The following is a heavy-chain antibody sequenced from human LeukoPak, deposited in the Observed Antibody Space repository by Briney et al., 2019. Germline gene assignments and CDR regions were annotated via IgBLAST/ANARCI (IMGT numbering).Heavy chain of an antibody. D-gene: IGHD2-21*01. CDR1: GYTFTSYD. CDR3: ARVGFGYCGGDCYAFDI. J-gene: IGHJ3*02. Sequence: GASVKVSCKASGYTFTSYDINWVRQATGQGLEWMGWMNPNSGNTGYAQKFQGRVTITRSTSISTAYMELSSLRSEDTAVYYCARVGFGYCGGDCYAFDIWGQGTMVTVSS. CDR2: MNPNSGNT. V-gene: IGHV1-8*03.